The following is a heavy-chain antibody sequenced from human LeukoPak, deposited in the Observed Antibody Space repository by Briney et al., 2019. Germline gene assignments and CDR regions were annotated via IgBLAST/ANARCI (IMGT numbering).Heavy chain of an antibody. CDR1: GGSISGSSYY. J-gene: IGHJ4*02. CDR3: AARQRITIGY. Sequence: ASETLSLTCTVSGGSISGSSYYWGWIRQPPGKGLEWIGTIYYSGSTYYNPFLKSRVTISVDTSKNQLSLKLSSVTAADTAVYYCAARQRITIGYWGQGTLVTVSS. V-gene: IGHV4-39*01. CDR2: IYYSGST. D-gene: IGHD3-3*02.